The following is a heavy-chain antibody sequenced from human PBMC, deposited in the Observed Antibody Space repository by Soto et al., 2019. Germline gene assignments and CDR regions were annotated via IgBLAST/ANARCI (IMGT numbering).Heavy chain of an antibody. Sequence: PGGSLRLSCAASGFTFSNAWMSWVRQAPGKGLEWVGRIKSKTDGGTTDYAAPVKGRFTISRDDSKNTLYLQMNSLKTEDTAVYYCTTYASSYLWFGELFGHWGQGTLVTVSS. CDR2: IKSKTDGGTT. J-gene: IGHJ4*02. D-gene: IGHD3-10*01. CDR3: TTYASSYLWFGELFGH. CDR1: GFTFSNAW. V-gene: IGHV3-15*01.